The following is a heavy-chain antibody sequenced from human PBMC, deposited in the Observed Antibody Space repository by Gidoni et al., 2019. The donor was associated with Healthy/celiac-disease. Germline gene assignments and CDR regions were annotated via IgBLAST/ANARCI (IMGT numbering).Heavy chain of an antibody. D-gene: IGHD6-19*01. Sequence: EVQLVESGGGLVQPGRSLRLSCTASGFTFGDYAMSWFRQAPGKGLEWVGFIRSKAYGGTTEYAASVKGRFTISRDDSKSIAYLQMNSLKTEDTAVYYCTRDDSVAGTDATGPFDYWGQGTLVTVSS. CDR1: GFTFGDYA. CDR2: IRSKAYGGTT. CDR3: TRDDSVAGTDATGPFDY. V-gene: IGHV3-49*03. J-gene: IGHJ4*02.